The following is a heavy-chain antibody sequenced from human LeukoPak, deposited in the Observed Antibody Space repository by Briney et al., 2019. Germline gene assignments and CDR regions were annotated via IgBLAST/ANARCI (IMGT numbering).Heavy chain of an antibody. J-gene: IGHJ6*03. CDR2: ISSSSSTI. V-gene: IGHV3-48*01. Sequence: PGGSLRLSCEASGFSFSTVPMSWVRQVPGKGLEWVSYISSSSSTIYYADSVKGRFTISRDNAKNSLYLQMNSLRAEDTAVYYCARDLYDYMDVWGKGTTVTVSS. CDR3: ARDLYDYMDV. CDR1: GFSFSTVP.